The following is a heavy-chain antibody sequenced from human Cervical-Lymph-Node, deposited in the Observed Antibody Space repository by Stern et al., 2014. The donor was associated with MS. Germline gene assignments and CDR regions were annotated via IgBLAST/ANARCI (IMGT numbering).Heavy chain of an antibody. V-gene: IGHV4-39*01. D-gene: IGHD6-6*01. J-gene: IGHJ4*02. CDR2: IYYGGRT. CDR3: ARHKPSPLSSPRPLDY. CDR1: GGSITSSYH. Sequence: QVQLQESGPGLLKPSETLSLTCTVSGGSITSSYHWGWIRQPPGKGLEWIGTIYYGGRTHYNPSLKSLPSLPVDPSKSQFSLMLPSVTASDTAVYYCARHKPSPLSSPRPLDYWGQGTLVAVSS.